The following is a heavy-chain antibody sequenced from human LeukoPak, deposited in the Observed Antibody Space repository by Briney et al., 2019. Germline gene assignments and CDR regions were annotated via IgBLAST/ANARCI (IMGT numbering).Heavy chain of an antibody. CDR2: ISRSSTDT. Sequence: GGSLRLSCAASGLTFTDFYMSWIRQAPGKGLEWLSDISRSSTDTNYADSVKGRFTISRDNAKNSLFLQLNSLRAEDTAVYYCARKTYYYDSGSYSKSYYFDYWGQGTLVTVSS. J-gene: IGHJ4*02. CDR1: GLTFTDFY. CDR3: ARKTYYYDSGSYSKSYYFDY. D-gene: IGHD3-10*01. V-gene: IGHV3-11*06.